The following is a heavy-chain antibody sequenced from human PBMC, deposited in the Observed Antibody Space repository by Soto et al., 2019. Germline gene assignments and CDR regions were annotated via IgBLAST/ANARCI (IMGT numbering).Heavy chain of an antibody. CDR3: AGRYCTAGICYTNYYYYMDV. Sequence: EVQLLESGGGLVQPGGSLRLSCAASGFTFSSYGMNWVRQAPGKGLEWVSSITATGGNTYYADSVKGRFTISRDNSKDTLSLQRNSLRAEDTAVYYCAGRYCTAGICYTNYYYYMDVWGKGTTVTVSS. CDR1: GFTFSSYG. CDR2: ITATGGNT. D-gene: IGHD2-8*02. V-gene: IGHV3-23*01. J-gene: IGHJ6*03.